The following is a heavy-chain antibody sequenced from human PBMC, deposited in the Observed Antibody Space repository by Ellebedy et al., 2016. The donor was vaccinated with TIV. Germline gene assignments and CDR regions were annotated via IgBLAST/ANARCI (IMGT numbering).Heavy chain of an antibody. D-gene: IGHD4-17*01. CDR1: GFTVRSKY. CDR3: ATDPDGVYGDTSAY. V-gene: IGHV3-53*01. J-gene: IGHJ4*02. CDR2: IYSVGDT. Sequence: GESLKISCAVSGFTVRSKYMNWVRQAPGKGLEWVSLIYSVGDTYYADSVKGRFTVSRDNSQNTLYLQMTSLGVDDTAVYYYATDPDGVYGDTSAYWGRGTLVTVSS.